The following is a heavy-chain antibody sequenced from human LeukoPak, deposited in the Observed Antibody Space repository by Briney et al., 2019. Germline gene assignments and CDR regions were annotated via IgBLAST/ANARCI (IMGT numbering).Heavy chain of an antibody. CDR2: IYFSGYI. CDR1: GGSINSSSYY. CDR3: ARSIFSGSYSFDL. Sequence: AESLSLTCTVSGGSINSSSYYWGWIRQPPGKGLEWLGSIYFSGYIYQSPSQKSRFSISIDRSKNQFSLKLSSVTAAGTALYYCARSIFSGSYSFDLWGQGTLVTVSS. J-gene: IGHJ4*02. D-gene: IGHD1-26*01. V-gene: IGHV4-39*07.